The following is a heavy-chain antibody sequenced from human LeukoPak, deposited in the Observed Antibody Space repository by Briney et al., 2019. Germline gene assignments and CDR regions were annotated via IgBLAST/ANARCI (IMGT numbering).Heavy chain of an antibody. D-gene: IGHD2-21*01. CDR3: ARGVVD. CDR1: GFTFSTYS. Sequence: GGSLRLSCAASGFTFSTYSMTWVRQAPGKGLEWVSTVSGNGDHAYYADSVKGRFTISRDNAKNTLYLQMNSLRAEDTAVYYCARGVVDWGQGTLVTVSS. J-gene: IGHJ4*02. V-gene: IGHV3-23*01. CDR2: VSGNGDHA.